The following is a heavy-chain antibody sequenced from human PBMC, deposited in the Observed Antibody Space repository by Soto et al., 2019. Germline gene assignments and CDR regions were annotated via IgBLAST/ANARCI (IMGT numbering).Heavy chain of an antibody. CDR1: VFTFSSYE. CDR2: ISSSGSTI. D-gene: IGHD5-18*01. CDR3: ARVEIQLWSIDYYYGMEV. Sequence: GGSLRLSCAASVFTFSSYEMNLVRQSPGKGLEWVSYISSSGSTIYYADSVKGRFTISRDNAKNSLYLQMNSLRAEDTAVYYCARVEIQLWSIDYYYGMEVWGQGTTVTVSS. J-gene: IGHJ6*02. V-gene: IGHV3-48*03.